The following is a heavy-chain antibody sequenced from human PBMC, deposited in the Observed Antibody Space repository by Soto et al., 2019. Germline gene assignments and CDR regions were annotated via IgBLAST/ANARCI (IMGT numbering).Heavy chain of an antibody. J-gene: IGHJ4*02. D-gene: IGHD6-19*01. CDR3: ARGGWSVDF. CDR1: GGSISSYY. V-gene: IGHV4-59*01. Sequence: SETLSLTCTVSGGSISSYYWSWIRQPPGKGLECIGYIYYSGSTNYNPSFKSRVTISIDTSKNQFSLKLNSVSAADTAVYYCARGGWSVDFWGQGTLVTVS. CDR2: IYYSGST.